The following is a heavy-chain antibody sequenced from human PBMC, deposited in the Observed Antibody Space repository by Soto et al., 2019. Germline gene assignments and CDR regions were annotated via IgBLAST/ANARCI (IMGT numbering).Heavy chain of an antibody. D-gene: IGHD3-10*01. V-gene: IGHV4-59*01. CDR3: ARVWGGAFDF. CDR1: GGSISSYY. CDR2: IYYSGST. J-gene: IGHJ3*01. Sequence: QVQLQESGPGLVKPSETLSLTCTVSGGSISSYYWSWIRQPPGKGLEWIGYIYYSGSTNYNPSLXGXVXIXLDTSKNQFSLKLSSVTAADTAVYYCARVWGGAFDFWGQGTMVTVSS.